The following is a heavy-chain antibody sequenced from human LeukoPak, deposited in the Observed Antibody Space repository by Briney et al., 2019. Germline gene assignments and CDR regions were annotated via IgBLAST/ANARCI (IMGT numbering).Heavy chain of an antibody. V-gene: IGHV3-48*01. CDR3: AKGAFDCSSTRCPNWFDP. Sequence: GGSLRLSCEASGFTLSRYSMTWVRQAPGKGLEWVSYISSESTNIHYADSVKGRFTISRDNAKNSLYLQMNSLRAEDTAVYYCAKGAFDCSSTRCPNWFDPWGQGTLVTVSS. D-gene: IGHD2-2*01. J-gene: IGHJ5*02. CDR2: ISSESTNI. CDR1: GFTLSRYS.